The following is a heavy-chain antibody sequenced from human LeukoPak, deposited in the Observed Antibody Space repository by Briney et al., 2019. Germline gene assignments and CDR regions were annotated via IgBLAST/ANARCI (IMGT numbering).Heavy chain of an antibody. Sequence: GGSLRLSCAASGFTVSSNYMSWVRQAPGKGLEWVSVIYSGGSTYYADSVKGRFTISRDNSKNTLYLQMNSLRAEDTAVYYCAREPSYTSSWYTSCDYWGQGTLVTVSS. CDR2: IYSGGST. D-gene: IGHD6-13*01. V-gene: IGHV3-66*01. CDR3: AREPSYTSSWYTSCDY. CDR1: GFTVSSNY. J-gene: IGHJ4*02.